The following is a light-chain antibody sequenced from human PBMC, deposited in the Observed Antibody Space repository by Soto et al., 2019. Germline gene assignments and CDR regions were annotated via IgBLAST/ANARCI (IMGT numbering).Light chain of an antibody. V-gene: IGLV1-44*01. CDR1: SSNVGTNI. Sequence: QPVLTQPPSASGTPGQRVTISCSGSSSNVGTNIVNWYQHLPGTAPKLLIYSNNQRPSGVPDRFSGSKSGTSASLAISGLQSEDEADYYCAAWDDSVNGVLFGGGTKVTVL. CDR2: SNN. CDR3: AAWDDSVNGVL. J-gene: IGLJ2*01.